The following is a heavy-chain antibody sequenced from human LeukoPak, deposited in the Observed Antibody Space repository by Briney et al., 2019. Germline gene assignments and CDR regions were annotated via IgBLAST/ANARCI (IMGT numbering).Heavy chain of an antibody. CDR2: IYYTGST. V-gene: IGHV4-59*08. Sequence: SETLSLTCTVSGGSISSYYWSWIRQPPGKGLEWIGYIYYTGSTNYNPSLKSRVTISVDTSKNQFSLKLSSVTAADTAVYYCARHSAARLSYYNWFDPWGQGTLVTVSS. CDR3: ARHSAARLSYYNWFDP. J-gene: IGHJ5*02. D-gene: IGHD2-15*01. CDR1: GGSISSYY.